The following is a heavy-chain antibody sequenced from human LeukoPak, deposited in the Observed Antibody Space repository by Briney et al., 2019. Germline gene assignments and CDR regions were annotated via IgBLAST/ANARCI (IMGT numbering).Heavy chain of an antibody. J-gene: IGHJ4*02. V-gene: IGHV3-7*01. CDR2: IHDDGIVT. CDR1: GFTFTAYA. CDR3: ARGRGWVDH. Sequence: GGSLRLSCAASGFTFTAYAMSWFRQTPEKGLEWVANIHDDGIVTHYVDSVKGRITISRDNARNSVNLQLNSLRVEDTALYYCARGRGWVDHWGQGTLVTVSS. D-gene: IGHD3-16*01.